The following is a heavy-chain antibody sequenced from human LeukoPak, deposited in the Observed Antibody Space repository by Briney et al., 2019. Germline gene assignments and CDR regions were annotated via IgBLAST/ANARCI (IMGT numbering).Heavy chain of an antibody. CDR2: IYPGDSDT. CDR1: GYSFTSYW. D-gene: IGHD3-3*01. V-gene: IGHV5-51*01. CDR3: ARRRITIFGVGGAFDI. J-gene: IGHJ3*02. Sequence: GESLKISCKGSGYSFTSYWIGWVRQVPGKGLEWMGIIYPGDSDTRYSPSFQGQVTISADKSISTAYLQWSSLKAPDTAMYYCARRRITIFGVGGAFDIWGQGTMVTVSS.